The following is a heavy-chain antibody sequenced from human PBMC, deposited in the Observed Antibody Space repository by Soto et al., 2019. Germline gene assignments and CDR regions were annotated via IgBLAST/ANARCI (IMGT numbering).Heavy chain of an antibody. J-gene: IGHJ6*02. V-gene: IGHV1-18*01. CDR2: ISGYNGNT. Sequence: QVQLVQSGAEVKKPGASVKVSCKASGYTFSNYGISWVRQGPGQGLEWMGWISGYNGNTHYEEKVQDRIKMTTATSTSTTYLELRSLRSDDTAVSFCARDPGFGFGYSYAFAMDVWGQGTTVTVSS. CDR3: ARDPGFGFGYSYAFAMDV. CDR1: GYTFSNYG. D-gene: IGHD5-18*01.